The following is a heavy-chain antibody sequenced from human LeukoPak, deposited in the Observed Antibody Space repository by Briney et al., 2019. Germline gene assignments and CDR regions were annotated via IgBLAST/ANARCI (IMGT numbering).Heavy chain of an antibody. CDR1: GGSISSYY. Sequence: SETLSLTCTASGGSISSYYWSWIRQPPGKGLEWIGYIYYSGSTNYNPSLKSRVTISVDTSKNQFSLKLSSVTAADTAVYYCARGGYSSGWPIRSDYYYYMDVWGKGTTVTISS. V-gene: IGHV4-59*01. CDR3: ARGGYSSGWPIRSDYYYYMDV. CDR2: IYYSGST. J-gene: IGHJ6*03. D-gene: IGHD6-19*01.